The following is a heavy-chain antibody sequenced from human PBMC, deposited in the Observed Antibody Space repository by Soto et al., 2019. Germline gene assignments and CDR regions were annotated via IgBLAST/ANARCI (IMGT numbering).Heavy chain of an antibody. D-gene: IGHD1-26*01. Sequence: QVQLVQSGAEVKKPGSSVKVSCKASGGTFSSYAISWVRQAPGQGLEWMGGIIPIFGTANYAQKFQGRVTIXAXXSTSTAYMGLSSLRSEDTAVYYCARGPISYAPFDYWGQGTLVTVSS. CDR2: IIPIFGTA. J-gene: IGHJ4*02. CDR1: GGTFSSYA. V-gene: IGHV1-69*12. CDR3: ARGPISYAPFDY.